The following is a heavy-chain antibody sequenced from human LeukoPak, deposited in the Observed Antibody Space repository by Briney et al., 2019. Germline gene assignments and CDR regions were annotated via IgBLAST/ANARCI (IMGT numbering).Heavy chain of an antibody. CDR2: IWYGGSNK. Sequence: PGRSLRLSCAASGFTFSSYGMHWVRQAPGKGLEWVAVIWYGGSNKYYADSVKGRFTISRDNSKNTLYLQMNSLRAEDTAVYYCAKGGPPIDAFDIWGQGTMVTVSS. CDR3: AKGGPPIDAFDI. V-gene: IGHV3-30*18. CDR1: GFTFSSYG. J-gene: IGHJ3*02.